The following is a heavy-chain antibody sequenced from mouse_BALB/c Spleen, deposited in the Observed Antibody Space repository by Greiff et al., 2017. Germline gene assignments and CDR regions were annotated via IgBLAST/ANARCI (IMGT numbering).Heavy chain of an antibody. CDR2: INPDSSTI. J-gene: IGHJ2*01. CDR1: GFDFSSYW. D-gene: IGHD2-2*01. Sequence: EVKLLESGGGLVQPGGSLKLSCAASGFDFSSYWMRWVRQAPGKGLEWIGEINPDSSTINYTPSLKDKFIISRDNAKNTLYLQMSKVRSEDTALYYCSRFSNGYDVYFDYWGQGTTLTVSA. V-gene: IGHV4-1*02. CDR3: SRFSNGYDVYFDY.